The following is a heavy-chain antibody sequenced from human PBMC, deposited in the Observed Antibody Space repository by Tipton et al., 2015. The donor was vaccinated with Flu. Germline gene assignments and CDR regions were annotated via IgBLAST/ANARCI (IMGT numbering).Heavy chain of an antibody. V-gene: IGHV3-30*02. Sequence: SLRLSCAASGFTFSGYGMHWVRQAPGKGLEWVAFIRQDESDKYYADSVKGRFTISRDNSKNALHLAINSLRPEDTAVYYCAKDGWDTSGWYPFDYWGQGTLVTVSS. J-gene: IGHJ4*02. CDR3: AKDGWDTSGWYPFDY. CDR1: GFTFSGYG. CDR2: IRQDESDK. D-gene: IGHD6-19*01.